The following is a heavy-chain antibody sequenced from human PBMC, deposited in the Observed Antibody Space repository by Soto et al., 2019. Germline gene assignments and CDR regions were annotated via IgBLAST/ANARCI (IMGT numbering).Heavy chain of an antibody. J-gene: IGHJ3*02. CDR2: ISYDGSNK. D-gene: IGHD2-15*01. V-gene: IGHV3-30*18. CDR3: AKGEDDIVVVAAATGLHDAFDI. CDR1: GFTFSSYG. Sequence: GGSLRLSCAASGFTFSSYGMHWVRQAPGKGLEWVAVISYDGSNKYYADSVKGRFTISRDNSKNTLYLQMNSLRAEDTAVYYCAKGEDDIVVVAAATGLHDAFDIWGQGTMVTVSS.